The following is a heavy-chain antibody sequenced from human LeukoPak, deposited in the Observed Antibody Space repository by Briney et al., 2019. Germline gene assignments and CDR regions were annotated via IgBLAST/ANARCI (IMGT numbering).Heavy chain of an antibody. CDR3: ARRIAARPTYYYYGMDV. J-gene: IGHJ6*02. CDR2: INPNSGGT. V-gene: IGHV1-2*02. CDR1: GYTFTVYY. Sequence: ASVKVSSKASGYTFTVYYMHWVPQAPGQGLEWMGWINPNSGGTNYAQKFQGRVTITRGTSISTAYMELSRLRSDDTAVYYCARRIAARPTYYYYGMDVWGQGTTVTVSS. D-gene: IGHD6-6*01.